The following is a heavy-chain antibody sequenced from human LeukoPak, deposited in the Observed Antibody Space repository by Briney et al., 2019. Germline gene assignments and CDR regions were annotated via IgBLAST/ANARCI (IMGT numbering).Heavy chain of an antibody. J-gene: IGHJ4*02. CDR1: GGSISRGDYY. CDR3: ARGIAAAGTTSSYYFDY. D-gene: IGHD6-13*01. Sequence: SETLSLTCTVSGGSISRGDYYWSWIRQPPGKGLEWIGYIYYSGSTYYNPSLKSRVTISVDTSKNQFSLKLSSVTAADTAVYYCARGIAAAGTTSSYYFDYWGQGTLVTVSS. CDR2: IYYSGST. V-gene: IGHV4-30-4*01.